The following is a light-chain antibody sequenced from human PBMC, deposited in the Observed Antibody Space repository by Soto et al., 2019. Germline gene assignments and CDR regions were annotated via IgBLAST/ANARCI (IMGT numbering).Light chain of an antibody. Sequence: IVMTHAPDSLAVSLGESATINCKSSQSVFNNHIGWYQQKPGQAPGRLIFGASFRATGIPDRFSGSGPGTDFTLTIRRLEPEDFAVYYCQQYGSSPTTFGQGTKVAIK. CDR3: QQYGSSPTT. CDR2: GAS. V-gene: IGKV3-20*01. J-gene: IGKJ1*01. CDR1: QSVFNNH.